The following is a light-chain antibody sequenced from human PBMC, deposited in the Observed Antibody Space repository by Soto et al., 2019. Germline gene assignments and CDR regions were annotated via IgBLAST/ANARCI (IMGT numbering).Light chain of an antibody. CDR3: QQRVSWPLT. CDR1: QSVSSY. Sequence: EIVLTQSPASLSLSPGERATLSCKASQSVSSYLAWYKQKPGQAPRLLIYDASNRATGIPARISGSGSGTDFTLTISSLEPEDVAVYYCQQRVSWPLTFGGGTKVEIK. CDR2: DAS. J-gene: IGKJ4*01. V-gene: IGKV3-11*01.